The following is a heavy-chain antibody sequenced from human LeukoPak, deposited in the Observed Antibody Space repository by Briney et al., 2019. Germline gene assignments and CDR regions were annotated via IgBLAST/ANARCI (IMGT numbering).Heavy chain of an antibody. CDR3: VTGFTTMAVGYFDY. Sequence: ASVKVSCKVSGKTLSDLSIHWLRQPPGNGLEWLGGSDPEGGERIYAQMFQGRVTMTEDTSIDTAYIELSSLRSEDTAVYYRVTGFTTMAVGYFDYWGQGTLVTVSP. J-gene: IGHJ4*02. V-gene: IGHV1-24*01. CDR1: GKTLSDLS. CDR2: SDPEGGER. D-gene: IGHD5-18*01.